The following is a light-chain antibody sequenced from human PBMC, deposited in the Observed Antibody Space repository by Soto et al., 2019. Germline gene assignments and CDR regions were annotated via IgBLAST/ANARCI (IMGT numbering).Light chain of an antibody. Sequence: ETVMTQSPATLSVSPGERATLSCRAGQSVNSYLAWYQQKPGQAPRLLIRGASARATGIPARFSGSGSGTELTLTISSLQSEDFAVYYCQQYNQWPLTFGGGTKVEI. CDR2: GAS. CDR3: QQYNQWPLT. V-gene: IGKV3-15*01. CDR1: QSVNSY. J-gene: IGKJ4*01.